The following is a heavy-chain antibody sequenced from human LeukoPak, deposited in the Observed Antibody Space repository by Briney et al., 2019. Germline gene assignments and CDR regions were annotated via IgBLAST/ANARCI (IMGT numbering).Heavy chain of an antibody. Sequence: SETLSLTCDVSGDSMNSHYWSWIRQPPGKGLEWIGYIYYSGSTNYNPSLKSRVTISVDTSKNQFSLKLSSVTAADTAVYYCAREYYDILTGYSNYNWFDPWGQGTLVTVSS. J-gene: IGHJ5*02. CDR2: IYYSGST. CDR3: AREYYDILTGYSNYNWFDP. V-gene: IGHV4-59*11. CDR1: GDSMNSHY. D-gene: IGHD3-9*01.